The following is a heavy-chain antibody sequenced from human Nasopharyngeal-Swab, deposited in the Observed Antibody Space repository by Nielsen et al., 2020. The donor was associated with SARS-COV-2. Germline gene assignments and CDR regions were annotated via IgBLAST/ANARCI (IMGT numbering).Heavy chain of an antibody. Sequence: SETLSLTCTVSGGFISAYYWTWIRQSPGEGLEWIGSNYNSGSTSYSSSLKTRITISVETSKNQFSLKLSSVTAADTAMYYCARALPGLMAFDIWGQGTMVTVSS. J-gene: IGHJ3*02. CDR3: ARALPGLMAFDI. CDR1: GGFISAYY. CDR2: NYNSGST. V-gene: IGHV4-59*01.